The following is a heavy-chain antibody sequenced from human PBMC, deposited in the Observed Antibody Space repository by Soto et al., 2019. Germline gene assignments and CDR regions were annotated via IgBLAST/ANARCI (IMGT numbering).Heavy chain of an antibody. CDR2: IYYSGST. CDR1: GGSIRSYY. CDR3: ARQAITGSAGYFYYYMDV. J-gene: IGHJ6*03. Sequence: PSETLSLTCTVSGGSIRSYYWGWIRQPPGKGLEWIGHIYYSGSTTYNPSLKSRVTISLDAPKSQFSLRLSSVTAADTAVYFCARQAITGSAGYFYYYMDVWGKGTTVTVSS. D-gene: IGHD1-20*01. V-gene: IGHV4-59*08.